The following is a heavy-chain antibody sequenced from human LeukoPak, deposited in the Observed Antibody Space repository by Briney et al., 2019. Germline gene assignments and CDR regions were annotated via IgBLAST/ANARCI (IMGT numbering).Heavy chain of an antibody. CDR2: IHPSGST. CDR3: SRGLDMYKSGID. Sequence: SETLSLTCGVYGGSFSGFYWSWIRQAPGKGLEWVGEIHPSGSTDYNPSPKSRVTISVDTSKNQFSLKVTSVIVADTAVYYCSRGLDMYKSGIDWGQGTLVTVSS. V-gene: IGHV4-34*01. D-gene: IGHD1-1*01. CDR1: GGSFSGFY. J-gene: IGHJ4*02.